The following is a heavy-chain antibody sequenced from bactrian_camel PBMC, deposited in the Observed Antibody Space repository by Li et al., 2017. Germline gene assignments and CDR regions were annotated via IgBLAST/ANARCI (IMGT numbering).Heavy chain of an antibody. D-gene: IGHD5*01. CDR2: IRIDGTS. CDR1: GFTIADFD. CDR3: ATGPMGWGTPGNY. V-gene: IGHV3S66*01. J-gene: IGHJ4*01. Sequence: EVQLVESGGGSVQAGESLRHSCTASGFTIADFDMDWYCQGPGNECEWVSRIRIDGTSYYSDSVKGRFTISQDNAKNMVSLQMNSLKREDTGVYYCATGPMGWGTPGNYWGQGTQVTVS.